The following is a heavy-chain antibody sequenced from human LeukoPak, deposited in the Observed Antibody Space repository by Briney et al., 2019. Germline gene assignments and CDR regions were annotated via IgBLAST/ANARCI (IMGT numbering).Heavy chain of an antibody. V-gene: IGHV3-21*01. CDR3: ARHHRVGAQIDY. Sequence: GGSLRLSCAASGFTFSSYGMNWVRQAPGKGLEWVSSISSSSSYIYYADSVKGRFTISRDNAKNSLYLQMNSLRAEDTAVYYCARHHRVGAQIDYWGQGTLVTVSS. J-gene: IGHJ4*02. D-gene: IGHD1-26*01. CDR1: GFTFSSYG. CDR2: ISSSSSYI.